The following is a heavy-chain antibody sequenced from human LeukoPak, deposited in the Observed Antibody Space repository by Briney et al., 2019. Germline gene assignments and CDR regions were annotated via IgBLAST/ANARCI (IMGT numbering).Heavy chain of an antibody. CDR2: INHSGST. CDR1: GGSISSGASD. Sequence: PSETLSLTCTVSGGSISSGASDWGWIRQHPKRGLEWVGYINHSGSTYYNPSLGSRVTMSVDTSKDQFSLKLSSVTAADSAVYYCARAARQGFTMIVVPFFYFDLWGRGTLVTVSS. CDR3: ARAARQGFTMIVVPFFYFDL. V-gene: IGHV4-31*03. J-gene: IGHJ2*01. D-gene: IGHD3-22*01.